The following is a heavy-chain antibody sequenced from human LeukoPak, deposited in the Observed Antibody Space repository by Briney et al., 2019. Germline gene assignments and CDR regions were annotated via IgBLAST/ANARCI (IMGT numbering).Heavy chain of an antibody. CDR2: ISSSGSTI. J-gene: IGHJ4*02. V-gene: IGHV3-48*03. CDR3: ARDGSAVTTWSRTLYFDY. Sequence: GGSLRLSCAASGFTFSRYEMNWVRQAPGKGLEWVSYISSSGSTIYYADSVKGRFTISRDNAKNSLYLQMNSLRAEDTAVYYCARDGSAVTTWSRTLYFDYWGQGTLVTVSS. D-gene: IGHD4-17*01. CDR1: GFTFSRYE.